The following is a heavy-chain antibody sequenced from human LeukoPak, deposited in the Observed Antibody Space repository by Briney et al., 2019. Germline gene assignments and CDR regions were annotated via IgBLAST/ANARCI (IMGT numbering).Heavy chain of an antibody. Sequence: PGGSLRLSCAASGFTFSSYGMHWVRQAPGKGLEWVAVISYDGSNKYFADSVKGRFTISRDNPKSTLYLQMNSLRAEDTAVYYCAKGAAPDYWGQGTLVTVSS. CDR1: GFTFSSYG. CDR2: ISYDGSNK. V-gene: IGHV3-30*18. J-gene: IGHJ4*02. D-gene: IGHD6-13*01. CDR3: AKGAAPDY.